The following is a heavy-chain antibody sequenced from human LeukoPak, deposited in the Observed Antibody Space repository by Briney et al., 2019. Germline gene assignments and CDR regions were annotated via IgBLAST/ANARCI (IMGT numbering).Heavy chain of an antibody. D-gene: IGHD2-2*01. J-gene: IGHJ6*02. CDR3: ARDQGYCSSTSCRYGMDV. V-gene: IGHV3-33*08. Sequence: PGGSLRLSCAASGFTFSSYAMSWVRQAPGKGLEWVAVIWYDGSNKYYADSVKGRFTISRDNSKNTLYLQMNSLRAEDTAVYYCARDQGYCSSTSCRYGMDVWGQGTTVTVSS. CDR1: GFTFSSYA. CDR2: IWYDGSNK.